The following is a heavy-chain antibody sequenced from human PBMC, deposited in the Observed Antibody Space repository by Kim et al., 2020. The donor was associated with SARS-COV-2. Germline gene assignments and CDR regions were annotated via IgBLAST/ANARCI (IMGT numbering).Heavy chain of an antibody. D-gene: IGHD3-10*01. CDR1: GGSFSGYY. CDR3: ARAYGSGSYYNVESGFDP. J-gene: IGHJ5*02. CDR2: INHSGST. Sequence: SETLSLTCAVYGGSFSGYYWSWIRQPPGKGLEWIGEINHSGSTNYNPSLKSRVTISVDTSKNQFSLKLSSVTAADTAVYYCARAYGSGSYYNVESGFDP. V-gene: IGHV4-34*01.